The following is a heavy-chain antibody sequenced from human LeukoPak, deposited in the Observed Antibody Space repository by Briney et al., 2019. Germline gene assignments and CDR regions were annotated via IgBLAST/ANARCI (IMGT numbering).Heavy chain of an antibody. CDR3: ARDPDDYGVRD. J-gene: IGHJ4*02. CDR1: RFTLSNNY. CDR2: IYPRGRT. Sequence: GGSLRLSCAPSRFTLSNNYMSGVRQAPGKGREWVSVIYPRGRTYYSESMKGRFTISRDNSRTTVYRQVKSTRAEDTAMYYCARDPDDYGVRDWGQGTLVTVAS. D-gene: IGHD4-17*01. V-gene: IGHV3-53*01.